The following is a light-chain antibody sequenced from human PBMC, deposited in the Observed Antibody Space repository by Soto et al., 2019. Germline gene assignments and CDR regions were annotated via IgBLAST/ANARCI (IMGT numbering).Light chain of an antibody. J-gene: IGKJ2*01. CDR3: QRYVCPIFT. V-gene: IGKV3-20*01. Sequence: IVLTQSPGTLSVSPGERVTLSCRASQTVIHNFLAWYQQKPGQAPRLLIYGASTRTSGVPDRFSGRGSGTDFTLTISRLEPEDSAVYFCQRYVCPIFTFGQGTKLEI. CDR1: QTVIHNF. CDR2: GAS.